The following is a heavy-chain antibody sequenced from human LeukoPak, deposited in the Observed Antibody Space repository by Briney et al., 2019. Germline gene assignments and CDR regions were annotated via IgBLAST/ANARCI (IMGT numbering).Heavy chain of an antibody. J-gene: IGHJ4*02. V-gene: IGHV4-59*08. CDR3: VRHLDDYGSGSYEY. Sequence: PSETLSLTCAVSGGSISTYHWSWIRQPPGKGLEWIGYISYSGSTNYNPSLKSRVTISVDTSKSQFSLKLSSVTAADTAVYYCVRHLDDYGSGSYEYWGQGTLVTVSS. CDR2: ISYSGST. D-gene: IGHD3-10*01. CDR1: GGSISTYH.